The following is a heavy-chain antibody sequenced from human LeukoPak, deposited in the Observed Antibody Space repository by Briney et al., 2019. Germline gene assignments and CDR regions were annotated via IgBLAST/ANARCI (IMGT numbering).Heavy chain of an antibody. CDR3: AREVVAAAGGIDY. V-gene: IGHV1-2*02. D-gene: IGHD6-13*01. CDR1: GYIFTGYY. Sequence: ASVKVSCKASGYIFTGYYMHWVRQAPGQGLEWMGWINPNSGGTNYAQKFQGRVTMTRDTSISTAYMELSRLRSDDTAVYYCAREVVAAAGGIDYWGQGTLVTVSS. CDR2: INPNSGGT. J-gene: IGHJ4*02.